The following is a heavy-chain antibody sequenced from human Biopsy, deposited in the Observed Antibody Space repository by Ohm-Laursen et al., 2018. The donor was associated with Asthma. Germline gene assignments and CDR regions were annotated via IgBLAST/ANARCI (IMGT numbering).Heavy chain of an antibody. CDR1: GAYIGTPDYH. V-gene: IGHV4-30-4*01. D-gene: IGHD4-17*01. J-gene: IGHJ6*02. CDR3: ARVASYGDVYFGIDV. CDR2: VFYSGTT. Sequence: SQTLSLTCPVSGAYIGTPDYHRPWTRQSPGKGPEWIGFVFYSGTTHYSRSLERRLYISIDKARKEFSMRLRALEAADSDVYFCARVASYGDVYFGIDVWGPGTTVSVS.